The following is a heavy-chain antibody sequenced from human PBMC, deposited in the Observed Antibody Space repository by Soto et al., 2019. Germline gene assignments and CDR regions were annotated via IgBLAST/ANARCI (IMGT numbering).Heavy chain of an antibody. Sequence: PLETLSLTCTVSGVSISSYYWSWIRQPPGKGLEWIGYIYYSGSTNYNPSLKSRVTISVDTSKNQFSLKLSSVTAADTAVYYCARLHDSNNWFDPWGQGTLVTVSS. CDR1: GVSISSYY. CDR2: IYYSGST. J-gene: IGHJ5*02. V-gene: IGHV4-59*08. CDR3: ARLHDSNNWFDP. D-gene: IGHD1-1*01.